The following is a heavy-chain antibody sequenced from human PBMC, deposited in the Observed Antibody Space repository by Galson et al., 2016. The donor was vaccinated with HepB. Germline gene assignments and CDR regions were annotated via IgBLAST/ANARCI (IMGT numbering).Heavy chain of an antibody. V-gene: IGHV6-1*01. CDR1: GDSVSSNSAA. J-gene: IGHJ6*04. Sequence: CAISGDSVSSNSAAWNWIRQSPSRGLQWLGRTYYRSEWHNDYAASVNSRITIIPDTSRNQFSLYLRSVTPEDTAVYYCARATDYGDYANGMDVWDGGTMVTVSS. CDR3: ARATDYGDYANGMDV. CDR2: TYYRSEWHN. D-gene: IGHD4-17*01.